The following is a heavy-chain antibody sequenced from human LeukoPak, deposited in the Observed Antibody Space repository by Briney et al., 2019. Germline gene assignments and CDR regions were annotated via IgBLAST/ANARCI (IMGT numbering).Heavy chain of an antibody. CDR3: ARGGGSSSAHDY. Sequence: SETLFLTCTVSGGSISSGSYYWSWIRQPAGKGLEWIGRIYTSGSTNYNPSLKSRVTISVDTSKNQFSLKLSSVTAADTAVYYCARGGGSSSAHDYWGQGTLVTVSS. V-gene: IGHV4-61*02. CDR1: GGSISSGSYY. CDR2: IYTSGST. D-gene: IGHD6-6*01. J-gene: IGHJ4*02.